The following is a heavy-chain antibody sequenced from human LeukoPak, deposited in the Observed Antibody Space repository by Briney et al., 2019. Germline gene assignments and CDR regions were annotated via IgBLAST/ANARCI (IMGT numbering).Heavy chain of an antibody. Sequence: PGGSLRLSCAASGFTVSSNYMSWVRQAPGKGLEWVSVIYSGGSTYYADSVKGRFTISRDNSKNTLYLQVNSLRAEDTAVYYCARVGSSFRHSYGHGYFDYWGQGTLVTVPS. D-gene: IGHD5-18*01. CDR1: GFTVSSNY. J-gene: IGHJ4*02. CDR3: ARVGSSFRHSYGHGYFDY. CDR2: IYSGGST. V-gene: IGHV3-66*01.